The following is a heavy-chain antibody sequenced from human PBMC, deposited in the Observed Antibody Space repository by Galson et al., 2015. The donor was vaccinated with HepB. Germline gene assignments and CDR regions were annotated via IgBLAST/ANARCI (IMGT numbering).Heavy chain of an antibody. J-gene: IGHJ6*02. CDR3: ARDILWFGELFPYGMDV. D-gene: IGHD3-10*01. CDR1: GYTFTNFG. Sequence: SVKVSCKASGYTFTNFGISWVRQAPGQGLEWMGWISTYSVNTNYAQKLQGRVTMTTDTSTTTAYMELRSLRSDDTAMYYCARDILWFGELFPYGMDVWGQGTTVTVSS. V-gene: IGHV1-18*01. CDR2: ISTYSVNT.